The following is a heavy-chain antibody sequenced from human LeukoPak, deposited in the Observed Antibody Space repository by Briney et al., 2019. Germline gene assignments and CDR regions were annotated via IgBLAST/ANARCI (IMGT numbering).Heavy chain of an antibody. D-gene: IGHD3-16*01. J-gene: IGHJ6*02. CDR2: IHYSGRP. CDR1: GGSISGHY. V-gene: IGHV4-59*11. CDR3: ARFGVDYDMDV. Sequence: PSETLSLTCTVSGGSISGHYWTWIRQPAGKGLEWIGQIHYSGRPNYNPSLKSRVTISVDTSKHQLSLKVPSVTGADTAVYYCARFGVDYDMDVRGQGTTVTVSS.